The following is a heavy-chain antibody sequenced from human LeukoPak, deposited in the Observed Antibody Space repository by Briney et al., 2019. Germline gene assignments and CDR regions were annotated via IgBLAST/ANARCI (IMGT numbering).Heavy chain of an antibody. CDR3: ARHFPSYYYGMDV. V-gene: IGHV4-59*08. CDR2: IYYSGST. J-gene: IGHJ6*02. Sequence: SETLSLTCTVSGGSISSYYWSWIRQPPGKGLEWIGYIYYSGSTNYNPSLKSRVTTSVDTSKNQFSLKLSSVTAADTAVYYCARHFPSYYYGMDVWGQGTTVTVSS. CDR1: GGSISSYY.